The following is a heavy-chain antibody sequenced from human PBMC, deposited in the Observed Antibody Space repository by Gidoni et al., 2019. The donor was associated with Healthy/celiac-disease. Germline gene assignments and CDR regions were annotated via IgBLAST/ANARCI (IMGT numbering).Heavy chain of an antibody. Sequence: EVQLVESGGGLVKPGGSLRLSCAASGFTFSSYSMNWVRQAPGKGLEWVSSISSSSSYISYADSVKGRFTISRDNAKNSLYLQMNSLRAEDTAVYYCAREDGDYGDYWGQGTLVTVSS. J-gene: IGHJ4*02. CDR2: ISSSSSYI. V-gene: IGHV3-21*01. CDR3: AREDGDYGDY. CDR1: GFTFSSYS. D-gene: IGHD4-17*01.